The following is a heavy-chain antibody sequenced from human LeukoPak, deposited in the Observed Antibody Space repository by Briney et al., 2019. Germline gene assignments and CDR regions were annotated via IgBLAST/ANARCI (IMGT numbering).Heavy chain of an antibody. CDR2: IYHSGST. V-gene: IGHV4-34*01. CDR1: GGSFSGYY. Sequence: SETLSLTCAVYGGSFSGYYWSWIRQPPGKGLEWIGEIYHSGSTNYNPSLKSRVTISVDKSKNQFSLKLSSVTAADTAVYYCARGPDYDILADYFGYWGQGTLVTVSS. CDR3: ARGPDYDILADYFGY. D-gene: IGHD3-9*01. J-gene: IGHJ4*02.